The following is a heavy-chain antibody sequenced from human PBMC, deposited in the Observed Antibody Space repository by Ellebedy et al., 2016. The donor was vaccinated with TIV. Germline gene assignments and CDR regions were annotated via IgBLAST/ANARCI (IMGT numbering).Heavy chain of an antibody. CDR3: ARLGYRSSWFDY. J-gene: IGHJ4*02. Sequence: GESLKISCVASGFTFSSYVMIWVRQAPGKGLEWVSAISSSGGSTYYADSVKGRFTISRDNSRNTLYLQMNSLRGEDTAVYYCARLGYRSSWFDYWGQGALVTVSS. CDR1: GFTFSSYV. CDR2: ISSSGGST. V-gene: IGHV3-23*01. D-gene: IGHD6-13*01.